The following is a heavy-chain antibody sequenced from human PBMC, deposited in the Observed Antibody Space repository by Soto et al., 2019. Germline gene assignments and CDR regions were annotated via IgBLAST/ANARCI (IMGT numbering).Heavy chain of an antibody. CDR1: GGSISSYY. Sequence: SETLSLTCTVSGGSISSYYWSWIRQPPGKGLEWIGYIYYSGSTNYNPSLKSRVTISVDTSKNQFSLKLSSVTAADTAVYYCARDTRGVEDYYDSSGPSPITIWGKGTLATGSS. D-gene: IGHD3-22*01. CDR3: ARDTRGVEDYYDSSGPSPITI. V-gene: IGHV4-59*01. CDR2: IYYSGST. J-gene: IGHJ3*02.